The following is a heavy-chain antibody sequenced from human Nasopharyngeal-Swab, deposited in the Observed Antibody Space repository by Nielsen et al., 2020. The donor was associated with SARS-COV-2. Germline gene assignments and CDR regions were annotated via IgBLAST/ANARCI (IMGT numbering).Heavy chain of an antibody. CDR2: IKQGGSEK. D-gene: IGHD6-19*01. CDR1: GFTFSSYW. V-gene: IGHV3-7*03. J-gene: IGHJ4*02. Sequence: GESLKISCAASGFTFSSYWMSWVRQAPGKGLEWVANIKQGGSEKYYVDSVKGRFTISRDNAKNSLYLQMNSLRSEDTAVYYCAKSDAAEPVAVTDYYFDYWGQGTLVTVSS. CDR3: AKSDAAEPVAVTDYYFDY.